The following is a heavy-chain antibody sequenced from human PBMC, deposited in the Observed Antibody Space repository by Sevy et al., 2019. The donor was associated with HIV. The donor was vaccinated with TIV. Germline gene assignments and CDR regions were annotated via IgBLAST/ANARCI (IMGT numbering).Heavy chain of an antibody. Sequence: GGSLRLSCTTSGFIFSNAWMNWVRQAPGKGLEWVGRIKSKYDGGTTDYAAPVKGRCTVSRDDSKNTVYLQMNSLKAEDTAIYYCATGGSYFDYWGQGTLVTVSS. CDR3: ATGGSYFDY. D-gene: IGHD3-10*01. CDR1: GFIFSNAW. CDR2: IKSKYDGGTT. V-gene: IGHV3-15*07. J-gene: IGHJ4*02.